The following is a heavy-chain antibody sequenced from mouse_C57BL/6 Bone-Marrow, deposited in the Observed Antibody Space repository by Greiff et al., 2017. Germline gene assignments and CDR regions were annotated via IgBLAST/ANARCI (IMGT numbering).Heavy chain of an antibody. CDR3: TTAGDGDYGY. D-gene: IGHD2-13*01. CDR1: GFNIKDDY. CDR2: IDPENGDT. Sequence: EVQLQQSGAELVRPGASVKLSCTASGFNIKDDYMHWVKQRPEQGLEWIGWIDPENGDTEYASKFQGKATITADTSSNTAYLQLSSLTSEDTAVYYCTTAGDGDYGYWGQGTTLTVSS. J-gene: IGHJ2*01. V-gene: IGHV14-4*01.